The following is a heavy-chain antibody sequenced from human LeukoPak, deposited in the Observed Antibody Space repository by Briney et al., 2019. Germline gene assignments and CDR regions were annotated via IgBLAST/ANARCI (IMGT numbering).Heavy chain of an antibody. J-gene: IGHJ4*02. CDR3: AKYYGSGTYATDH. V-gene: IGHV3-74*01. D-gene: IGHD3-10*01. Sequence: GGSLRLSCAASGFTFSRYWMHWVRQAPGKGLGWVSRINEDGRNTYYADSVKGRFTISRDNAKNTMYLQMNSLRAEDTALYYCAKYYGSGTYATDHWGQGTLVTVSS. CDR2: INEDGRNT. CDR1: GFTFSRYW.